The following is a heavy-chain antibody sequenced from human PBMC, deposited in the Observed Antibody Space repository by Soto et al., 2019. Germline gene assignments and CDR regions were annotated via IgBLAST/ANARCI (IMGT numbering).Heavy chain of an antibody. D-gene: IGHD2-15*01. CDR2: INPSGGSS. V-gene: IGHV1-46*03. CDR1: GYTFTSYY. CDR3: ARVDCSGGSCYSIDY. J-gene: IGHJ4*02. Sequence: QVQLVQSGAEVKKPGASVKVSCKASGYTFTSYYMHWVRQAPGQGLEWMGIINPSGGSSSYAQKFQGKVTMTRDRSTSTGYVELSRLGSEDTAVYYCARVDCSGGSCYSIDYWGQGTLVTVSS.